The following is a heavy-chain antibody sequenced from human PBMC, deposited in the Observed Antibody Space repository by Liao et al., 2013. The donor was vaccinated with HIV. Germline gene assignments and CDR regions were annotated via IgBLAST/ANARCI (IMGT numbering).Heavy chain of an antibody. CDR1: RGSISSYY. Sequence: QVQLQESGPGLVKPSETLSLTCTVSRGSISSYYWTWIRQPAGRGLEWIGHIYSSGSTKYNPSLKSRITISVDISKNQFSLTVSSVTAADTAVYYCARTSPMTSPIWFFDLWGRGTLVVVSS. CDR2: IYSSGST. D-gene: IGHD3-22*01. CDR3: ARTSPMTSPIWFFDL. J-gene: IGHJ2*01. V-gene: IGHV4-4*07.